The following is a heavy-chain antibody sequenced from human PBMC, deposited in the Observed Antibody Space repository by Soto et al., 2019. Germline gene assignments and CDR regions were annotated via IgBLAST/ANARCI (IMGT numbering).Heavy chain of an antibody. CDR3: ARDHCNNGVCNYGMDV. CDR1: GFTFSSYD. CDR2: IGTAGDT. D-gene: IGHD2-8*01. Sequence: GGSLRLSCAASGFTFSSYDMHWVRQATGKGLEWVSAIGTAGDTYYPGSVKGRFTISRENAKNSLYLQMNSLRAGDTAVYYCARDHCNNGVCNYGMDVWGQGTTVTVSS. J-gene: IGHJ6*02. V-gene: IGHV3-13*01.